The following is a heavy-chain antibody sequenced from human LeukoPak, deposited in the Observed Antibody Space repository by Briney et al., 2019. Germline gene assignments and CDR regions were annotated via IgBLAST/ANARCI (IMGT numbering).Heavy chain of an antibody. CDR3: ARDKSRRGYFDY. CDR1: GFTFSSYA. J-gene: IGHJ4*02. CDR2: ISYDGSNK. V-gene: IGHV3-30*04. Sequence: GRSLRLSCAASGFTFSSYAMHWVRQAPGKGLEWVAVISYDGSNKYYADSVKGRFTISRDNSKNTLYLQMNSLRAEDTAVHYCARDKSRRGYFDYWGQGTLVTVSS. D-gene: IGHD2-2*01.